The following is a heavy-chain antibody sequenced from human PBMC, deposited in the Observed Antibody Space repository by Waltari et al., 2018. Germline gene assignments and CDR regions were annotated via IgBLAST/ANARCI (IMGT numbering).Heavy chain of an antibody. D-gene: IGHD6-6*01. V-gene: IGHV3-23*01. CDR2: ISGSGGST. CDR1: GFTFSSYA. CDR3: AREKPRIAARPTGWYFDL. Sequence: EVQLLESGGGLVQPGGSLRLSCAASGFTFSSYAMSWVRQAPGKGLEWVSAISGSGGSTYYADSVKVRFTISRDNSKNTLYLQMNSLRAEDTAVYYCAREKPRIAARPTGWYFDLWGRGTLVTVSS. J-gene: IGHJ2*01.